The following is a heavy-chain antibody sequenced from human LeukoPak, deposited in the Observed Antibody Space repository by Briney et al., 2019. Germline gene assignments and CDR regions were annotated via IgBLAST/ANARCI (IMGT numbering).Heavy chain of an antibody. V-gene: IGHV4-38-2*02. Sequence: PSETLSLTCAVSGYSISSGYYWGWIRQPPGKGLEWIGSIYHSGSTYYNPSLKSRVTISVDTSKNQFSLKLSSVTAADTAVYYCARELAVGPGAFDIWGQGTMVTVSS. CDR2: IYHSGST. J-gene: IGHJ3*02. CDR3: ARELAVGPGAFDI. CDR1: GYSISSGYY. D-gene: IGHD6-19*01.